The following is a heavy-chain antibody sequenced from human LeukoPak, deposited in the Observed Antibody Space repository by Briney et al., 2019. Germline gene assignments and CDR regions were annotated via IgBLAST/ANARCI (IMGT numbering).Heavy chain of an antibody. Sequence: PGGSLRLSCAASWFTVSSNYMSWVRQAPGKGLEWVSVIYSGDSTYYADSVKGRFTISRDNSKNTLYLQMNSLRAEDTAVYYCARPFGELPLYWGQGTLVTVSS. CDR2: IYSGDST. D-gene: IGHD3-10*01. CDR3: ARPFGELPLY. J-gene: IGHJ4*02. CDR1: WFTVSSNY. V-gene: IGHV3-53*01.